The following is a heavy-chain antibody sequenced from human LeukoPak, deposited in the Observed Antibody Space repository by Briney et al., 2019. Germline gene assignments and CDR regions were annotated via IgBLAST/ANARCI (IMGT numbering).Heavy chain of an antibody. CDR3: ARDLLGAHLGYCSSTSCYTLDY. Sequence: ASVKVSCKASGGTFSSYAISWVRQAPGQGLEWMGGIIPIFGTANYAQKFQGRVTITADESTSTAYMELSSLRSEDTAVYYCARDLLGAHLGYCSSTSCYTLDYWGQGTLVTVSS. J-gene: IGHJ4*02. V-gene: IGHV1-69*13. CDR2: IIPIFGTA. CDR1: GGTFSSYA. D-gene: IGHD2-2*02.